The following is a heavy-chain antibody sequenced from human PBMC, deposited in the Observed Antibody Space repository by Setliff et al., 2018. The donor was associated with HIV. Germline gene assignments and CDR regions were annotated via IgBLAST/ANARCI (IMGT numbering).Heavy chain of an antibody. CDR2: IYYTGST. CDR3: ARRIYGNNPYFDY. CDR1: GGSIGIYY. V-gene: IGHV4-59*01. Sequence: PSETLSLTCTVSGGSIGIYYWSWLRQPPGKGLVWIGYIYYTGSTNYNPSLKSRVTISVDTSKNQFSLNLRSVTAADTAVYYCARRIYGNNPYFDYWGQGTLVTVSS. J-gene: IGHJ4*02. D-gene: IGHD4-17*01.